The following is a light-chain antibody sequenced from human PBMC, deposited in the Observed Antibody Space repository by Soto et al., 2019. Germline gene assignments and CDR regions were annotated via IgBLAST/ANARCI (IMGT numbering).Light chain of an antibody. Sequence: QSALTQPRSVSGSPGQSVTISCTGTSSDVGGYNHVSWYQQHPGKAPKLMISDVSKRPSGVPDRFSGSKSGNTASLTISWLQVEDEADYYCCSFSRSFTDYVFGSGTKLTVL. CDR1: SSDVGGYNH. CDR3: CSFSRSFTDYV. J-gene: IGLJ1*01. V-gene: IGLV2-11*01. CDR2: DVS.